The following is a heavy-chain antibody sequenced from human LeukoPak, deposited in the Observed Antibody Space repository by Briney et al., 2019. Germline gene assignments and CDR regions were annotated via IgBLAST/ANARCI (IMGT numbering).Heavy chain of an antibody. J-gene: IGHJ5*02. CDR3: ASGSYPNNWFDP. CDR2: IYYSGST. D-gene: IGHD1-26*01. Sequence: PSETLSLTCAVYGGSFSGYYWSWIRQPPGKGLEWIGYIYYSGSTNYNPSLKSRVTISVDTSKNQFSLKLSSVTAADTAVYYCASGSYPNNWFDPWGQGTLVTVSS. CDR1: GGSFSGYY. V-gene: IGHV4-59*08.